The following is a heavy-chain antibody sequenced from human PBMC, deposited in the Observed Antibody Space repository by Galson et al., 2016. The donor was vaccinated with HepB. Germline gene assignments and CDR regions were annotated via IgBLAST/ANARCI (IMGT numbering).Heavy chain of an antibody. V-gene: IGHV1-18*01. CDR2: ISGYRGNT. CDR3: ARPPQKYYSPAPFEF. D-gene: IGHD3-10*01. J-gene: IGHJ4*02. CDR1: GYNLNEFS. Sequence: VKVSCKASGYNLNEFSINWVRQAPGQGLEWMGWISGYRGNTNYAEKFQDRVYMTTDTTTSTVYMELRSLRSDDTAVYYCARPPQKYYSPAPFEFWGQGTLVTVSS.